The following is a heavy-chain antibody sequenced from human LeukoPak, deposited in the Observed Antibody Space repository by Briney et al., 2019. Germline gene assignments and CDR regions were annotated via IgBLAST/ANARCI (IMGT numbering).Heavy chain of an antibody. CDR3: ARDAMVYAKPVPFDY. V-gene: IGHV3-48*03. CDR2: ISGSGSTI. Sequence: GGSLRLSCAASGFTFSSYEMNWVRQAPGKGLEWVSYISGSGSTIYYADSVKGRFTISRDNAKNSLYLQMNSLRAEDTAGYYCARDAMVYAKPVPFDYWGQGTLVTVSS. CDR1: GFTFSSYE. D-gene: IGHD2-8*01. J-gene: IGHJ4*02.